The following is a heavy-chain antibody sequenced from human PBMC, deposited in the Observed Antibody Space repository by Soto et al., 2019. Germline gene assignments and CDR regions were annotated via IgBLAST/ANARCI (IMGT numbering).Heavy chain of an antibody. D-gene: IGHD1-1*01. CDR2: ISSSGSTI. CDR3: AGRKMTSSTVSAENWFDP. CDR1: GFIFSTYN. Sequence: GGSLRLSCAASGFIFSTYNMNWVRQAPGKGLEWVSYISSSGSTIVYADSVKGRFTISRDNAKNSLYLQMDSLRDEDTAVYYCAGRKMTSSTVSAENWFDPWGQGTLVTVSS. V-gene: IGHV3-48*02. J-gene: IGHJ5*02.